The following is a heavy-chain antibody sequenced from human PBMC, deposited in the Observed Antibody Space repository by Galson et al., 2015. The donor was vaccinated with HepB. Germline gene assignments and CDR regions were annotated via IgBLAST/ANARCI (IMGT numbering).Heavy chain of an antibody. Sequence: SVKVSCKASGGTFSSYAISWVRQAPGQGLEWMGGIIPIFGTANYAQKFQGRVTITADESTSTAYMELSSLRSEDTAVYYCARDGTSSDFGTGFDPWGQGTLFTVSS. J-gene: IGHJ5*02. D-gene: IGHD1-1*01. CDR2: IIPIFGTA. CDR3: ARDGTSSDFGTGFDP. V-gene: IGHV1-69*13. CDR1: GGTFSSYA.